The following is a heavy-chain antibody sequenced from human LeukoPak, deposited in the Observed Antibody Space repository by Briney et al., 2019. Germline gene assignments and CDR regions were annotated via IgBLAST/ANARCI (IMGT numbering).Heavy chain of an antibody. D-gene: IGHD1-14*01. CDR1: GGTFSSYA. CDR3: ARDRSTSPEYGHYYYGMDV. V-gene: IGHV1-69*04. J-gene: IGHJ6*02. CDR2: IIPILGIA. Sequence: ASVKVSCKASGGTFSSYAISWVRQVPGQGLEWMGRIIPILGIANYAQEFQGRVTITADKSTSTAYMELSSLRSEDTAVYYCARDRSTSPEYGHYYYGMDVWGQGTTVTVSS.